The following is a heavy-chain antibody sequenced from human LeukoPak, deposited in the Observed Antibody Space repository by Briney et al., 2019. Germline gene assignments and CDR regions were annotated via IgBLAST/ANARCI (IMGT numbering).Heavy chain of an antibody. V-gene: IGHV3-9*01. Sequence: PGGSLRLSCAASGFTFDDYAVHWVRQAPGKGLEWVSGISWNSGSIGYADSVEGRFTISRDNAKNSLYLQMNSLRAEDTALYYCAKSSGYYYAPFDYWGQGTLVTVSS. D-gene: IGHD3-22*01. CDR2: ISWNSGSI. CDR3: AKSSGYYYAPFDY. J-gene: IGHJ4*02. CDR1: GFTFDDYA.